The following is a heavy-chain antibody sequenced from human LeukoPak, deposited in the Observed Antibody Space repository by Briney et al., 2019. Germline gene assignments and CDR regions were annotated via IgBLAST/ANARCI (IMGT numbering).Heavy chain of an antibody. Sequence: PGGSLRLSCAASGFTFSSYAMSWVRQAPGKGLEWVSAISGSGGSTYYADSVKGRFTISRDNSKNTLYLQMNSLRAEDTAVYYCAKVLWFGEGYVRQPFDYWGQGTLVTVSS. CDR1: GFTFSSYA. CDR3: AKVLWFGEGYVRQPFDY. V-gene: IGHV3-23*01. J-gene: IGHJ4*02. D-gene: IGHD3-10*01. CDR2: ISGSGGST.